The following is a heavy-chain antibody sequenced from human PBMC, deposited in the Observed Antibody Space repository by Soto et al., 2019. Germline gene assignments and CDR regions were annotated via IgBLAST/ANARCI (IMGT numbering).Heavy chain of an antibody. D-gene: IGHD1-26*01. J-gene: IGHJ2*01. V-gene: IGHV4-61*01. CDR3: ASAGGASLEWYFDL. CDR1: GGSVSSGSYY. CDR2: IYYSGST. Sequence: QVQLQESGPGLVKPSETLSLTCTVSGGSVSSGSYYWSWIRQPPGKGLDWIGYIYYSGSTNYNPSLTSRVTISVDTSKIQFSRKLSSVTAADTAVYYCASAGGASLEWYFDLWGRGTLVTVSS.